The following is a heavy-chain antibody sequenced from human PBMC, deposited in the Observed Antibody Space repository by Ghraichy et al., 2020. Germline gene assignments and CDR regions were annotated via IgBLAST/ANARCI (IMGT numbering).Heavy chain of an antibody. CDR1: GFTFSSYA. CDR3: ARDYHRTVTYAFDI. J-gene: IGHJ3*02. Sequence: GGSLRLSCAASGFTFSSYAMHWVRQAPGKGLEWVAVISYDGSNKYYADSVKGRFTISRDNSKNTLYLQMNSLRAEDTAVYYCARDYHRTVTYAFDIWGQGTMVTVSS. V-gene: IGHV3-30-3*01. D-gene: IGHD4-11*01. CDR2: ISYDGSNK.